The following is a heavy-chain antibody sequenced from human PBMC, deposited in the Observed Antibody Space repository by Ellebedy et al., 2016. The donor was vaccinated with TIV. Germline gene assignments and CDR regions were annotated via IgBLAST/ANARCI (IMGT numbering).Heavy chain of an antibody. D-gene: IGHD6-13*01. CDR2: IKMDGSEE. V-gene: IGHV3-7*03. CDR1: GFTFSSYG. CDR3: VAAIGSPSAH. Sequence: GESLKISCAASGFTFSSYGMHWVRQASGKGLEWVANIKMDGSEEYYLDSVKGRFTISRDNAKDSVYLQMNNLRIEDTDIFYCVAAIGSPSAHWGQGTLVTVSS. J-gene: IGHJ4*02.